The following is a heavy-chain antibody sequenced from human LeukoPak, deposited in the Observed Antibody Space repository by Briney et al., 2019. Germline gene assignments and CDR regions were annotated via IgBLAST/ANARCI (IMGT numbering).Heavy chain of an antibody. CDR3: TAYFGELRVDQLVDY. Sequence: PGGSLRLSCAASGFTFSWYTMNWVRQAPGKGLEWVSSISSRSSDIYYANSVKGRFTISRDNAKKSLYLQMNSLRAEDTAIYYCTAYFGELRVDQLVDYWGRGTLVTVSS. J-gene: IGHJ4*02. V-gene: IGHV3-21*01. D-gene: IGHD3-10*01. CDR2: ISSRSSDI. CDR1: GFTFSWYT.